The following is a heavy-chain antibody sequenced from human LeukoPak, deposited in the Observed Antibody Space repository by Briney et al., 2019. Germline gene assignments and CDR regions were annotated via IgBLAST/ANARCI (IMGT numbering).Heavy chain of an antibody. D-gene: IGHD6-19*01. J-gene: IGHJ4*02. CDR1: GFTFNNYA. CDR2: ISSSGGST. V-gene: IGHV3-23*01. Sequence: GGSLRLSCAASGFTFNNYAMSWVRQAPGKGLEWVSGISSSGGSTYYADSVKGRFTISRDNSKNTLYLQMNGLRAEDTAVYYCAKDPDSSGVYFFDYWGQGTLGTVSS. CDR3: AKDPDSSGVYFFDY.